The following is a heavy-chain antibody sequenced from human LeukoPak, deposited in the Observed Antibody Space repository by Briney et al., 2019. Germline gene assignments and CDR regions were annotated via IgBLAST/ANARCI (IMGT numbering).Heavy chain of an antibody. D-gene: IGHD2-2*02. V-gene: IGHV1-2*02. CDR2: INPNSGGT. CDR3: ARGGLGYCSSTSCYTSAPFDY. CDR1: GYTFTGYY. J-gene: IGHJ4*02. Sequence: ASVKVSCKASGYTFTGYYMHWVRQAPGQGLEWMGWINPNSGGTNYAQKFQGRVTMTRDTSISTAYMELSRLRSDDTAVYYCARGGLGYCSSTSCYTSAPFDYWSQGTLVTVSS.